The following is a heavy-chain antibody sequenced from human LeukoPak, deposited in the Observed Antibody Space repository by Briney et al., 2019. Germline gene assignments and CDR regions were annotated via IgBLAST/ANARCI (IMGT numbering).Heavy chain of an antibody. V-gene: IGHV4-34*01. CDR2: INHSGST. J-gene: IGHJ6*02. Sequence: SETLSLTCAVYSGSFSGYYWNWIPQPPGKGLEWIGEINHSGSTNYNPSLKSRVTISVDTSKNQFSLKLTSVTAADTAVYFCAGEKTTVTTFRYYYSGMDVWGQGTTVTVSS. CDR1: SGSFSGYY. CDR3: AGEKTTVTTFRYYYSGMDV. D-gene: IGHD4-17*01.